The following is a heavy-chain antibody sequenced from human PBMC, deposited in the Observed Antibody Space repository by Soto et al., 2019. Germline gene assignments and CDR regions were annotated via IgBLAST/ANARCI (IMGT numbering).Heavy chain of an antibody. Sequence: QVQLGQSGAEVREPGASVKVSCKASGYTFTNYGISWVRQAPGQGLEWIGWISAYNGKIDYAQKVQGRITMTTDTSTSTAFMELRSLRSDDTAVYYCARETIPQMYYYGTDVWGQGTTVIVSS. CDR2: ISAYNGKI. CDR3: ARETIPQMYYYGTDV. J-gene: IGHJ6*02. V-gene: IGHV1-18*01. D-gene: IGHD3-16*01. CDR1: GYTFTNYG.